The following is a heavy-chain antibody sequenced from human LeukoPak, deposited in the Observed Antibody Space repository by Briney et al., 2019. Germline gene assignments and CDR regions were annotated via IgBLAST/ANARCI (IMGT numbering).Heavy chain of an antibody. CDR1: GGSISSGGYY. CDR3: ARFAYYYDSSGAFDI. J-gene: IGHJ3*02. V-gene: IGHV4-31*03. D-gene: IGHD3-22*01. CDR2: IYYRGST. Sequence: SETLSLTCTVSGGSISSGGYYWSWIRQHPGKGLEWIGYIYYRGSTYYNPSLKSRVTISVDTSKNQFSLKLSSVTAADTAVYYCARFAYYYDSSGAFDIWGQGTMVTVSS.